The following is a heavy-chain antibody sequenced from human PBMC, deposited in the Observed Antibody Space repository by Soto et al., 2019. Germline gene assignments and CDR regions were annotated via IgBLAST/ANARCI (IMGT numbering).Heavy chain of an antibody. Sequence: GESLMISCVGSGFSFNRYTVGWVRQVPGKGLEWMGIIYPGDSDTRYSPSFQGQVTISADKSISTAYLQWSSLKASDTAMYYCATDDYGDYYGIWGQGTMVTVSS. V-gene: IGHV5-51*01. D-gene: IGHD4-17*01. CDR2: IYPGDSDT. J-gene: IGHJ3*02. CDR1: GFSFNRYT. CDR3: ATDDYGDYYGI.